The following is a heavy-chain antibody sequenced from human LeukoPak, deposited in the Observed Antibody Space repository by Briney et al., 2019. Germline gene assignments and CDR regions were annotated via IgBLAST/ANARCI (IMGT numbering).Heavy chain of an antibody. J-gene: IGHJ6*02. CDR3: ARGLSYNYGSYYYYGMDV. Sequence: SVKVSCKASGGTFSSYTISWVRQAPGQGLEWMGWIIPILGIANYAQKFQGRVTITADKSTSTAYMELSSLRSEDTAVYYCARGLSYNYGSYYYYGMDVWGQGTTVTVSS. CDR2: IIPILGIA. CDR1: GGTFSSYT. V-gene: IGHV1-69*10. D-gene: IGHD5-18*01.